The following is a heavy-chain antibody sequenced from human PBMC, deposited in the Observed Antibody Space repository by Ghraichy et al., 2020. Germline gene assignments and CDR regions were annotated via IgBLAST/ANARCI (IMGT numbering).Heavy chain of an antibody. J-gene: IGHJ1*01. V-gene: IGHV4-59*01. CDR3: ARHDYGGNSAYFQL. D-gene: IGHD4-23*01. CDR2: IYYSGST. Sequence: SETLSLTCTVSGGSISRYYWSWIRQAPGKGLEWIGYIYYSGSTYYNPSLKSRGTISVDTSKNQFSLKLSSVTAADTAVYYCARHDYGGNSAYFQLWGQGTLVTVSS. CDR1: GGSISRYY.